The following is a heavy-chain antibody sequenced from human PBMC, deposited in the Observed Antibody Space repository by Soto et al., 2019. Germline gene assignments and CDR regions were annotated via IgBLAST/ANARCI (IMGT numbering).Heavy chain of an antibody. Sequence: PGESLKISCKGSGYSFTIYWIGWVRQMPGKGLEWMGIIYPGDSDTRYSPSFQGQVTISADKSISTAYLQWSSLKASDTAMYYCASGFGSSFNYYGMDVWGQGTTVTVSS. D-gene: IGHD6-13*01. CDR2: IYPGDSDT. CDR1: GYSFTIYW. J-gene: IGHJ6*02. V-gene: IGHV5-51*01. CDR3: ASGFGSSFNYYGMDV.